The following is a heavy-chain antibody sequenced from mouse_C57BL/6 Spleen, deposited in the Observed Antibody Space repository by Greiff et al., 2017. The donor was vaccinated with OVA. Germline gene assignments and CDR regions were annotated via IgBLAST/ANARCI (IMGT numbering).Heavy chain of an antibody. V-gene: IGHV5-12*01. Sequence: EVKLVESGGGLVQPGGSLKLSCAASGFTFSDYYMYWVRQTPEKRLEWVAYISNGGGSTYYPDTVKGRFTISRDNAKNTLYLQMSRLKSEDTAMYYCARAFTTVVAGGAMDYWGQGTSVTVSS. CDR3: ARAFTTVVAGGAMDY. D-gene: IGHD1-1*01. J-gene: IGHJ4*01. CDR2: ISNGGGST. CDR1: GFTFSDYY.